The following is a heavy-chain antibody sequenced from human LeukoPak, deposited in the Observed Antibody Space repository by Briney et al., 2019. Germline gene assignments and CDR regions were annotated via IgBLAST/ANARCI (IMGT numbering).Heavy chain of an antibody. J-gene: IGHJ6*03. D-gene: IGHD5-24*01. CDR1: GGSIRSSSYS. Sequence: KPSETLSLTCTVSGGSIRSSSYSWGWIRQPPGKGLEWIGSIYYSGSTYYNPSLKSRVTISVDTSKNQFSLKLSSVTDADTAVYYCATIKYSYYSMDVWGKGTTVTVSS. CDR2: IYYSGST. V-gene: IGHV4-39*01. CDR3: ATIKYSYYSMDV.